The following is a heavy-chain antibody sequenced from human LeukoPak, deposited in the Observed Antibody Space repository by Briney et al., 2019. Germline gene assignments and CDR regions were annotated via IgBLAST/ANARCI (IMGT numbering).Heavy chain of an antibody. J-gene: IGHJ3*02. CDR2: IRHDGSNK. D-gene: IGHD3-22*01. V-gene: IGHV3-30*02. CDR1: GFTFSSYG. Sequence: GGSLRLSCAASGFTFSSYGMHWVRQAPGKGLEWVAFIRHDGSNKYYADSVKGRFTISRDNSKNTLYLQMNSLRAEDTAVYYCARDRHYYYDSSGYFPDAFDIWGQGTMVTVSS. CDR3: ARDRHYYYDSSGYFPDAFDI.